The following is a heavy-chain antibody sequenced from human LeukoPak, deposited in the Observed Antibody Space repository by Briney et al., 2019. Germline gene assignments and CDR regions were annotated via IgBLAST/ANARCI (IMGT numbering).Heavy chain of an antibody. V-gene: IGHV3-48*03. CDR2: ISSSGSTR. Sequence: GGSLTLSCAAYGFTFSCYEMNRVRPAPGHGLELVSDISSSGSTRYYADSVKGRFTMSRDTSKNSLYMQMTSLRAEDTAMYYCARDSITLVRGELIHYIDGWGQGTLVTVSS. J-gene: IGHJ4*01. CDR1: GFTFSCYE. D-gene: IGHD3-10*01. CDR3: ARDSITLVRGELIHYIDG.